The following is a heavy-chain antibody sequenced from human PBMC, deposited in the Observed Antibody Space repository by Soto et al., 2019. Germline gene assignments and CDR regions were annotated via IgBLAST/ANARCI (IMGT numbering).Heavy chain of an antibody. CDR3: ARDSPTGYFDY. V-gene: IGHV4-59*01. CDR2: IYYSGST. CDR1: GGSISSYY. Sequence: SETLSLTCTVSGGSISSYYWSWIRQPPGKGLEWIGYIYYSGSTNYNPSLKSRVTISVDTSKNQFSLKLSSVTAADTAVYYCARDSPTGYFDYWGQGTLVTVSS. J-gene: IGHJ4*02.